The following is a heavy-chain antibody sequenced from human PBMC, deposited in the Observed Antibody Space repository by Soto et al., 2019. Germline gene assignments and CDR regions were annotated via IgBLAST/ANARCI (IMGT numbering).Heavy chain of an antibody. D-gene: IGHD2-8*01. Sequence: QVQLVQSGTEVKKPGASVSISCKASGSIYTNYAIHWVRQAPGQRLEWLGWINSANDNTKYSQNFQGRVTIARDTSAHTAYMELGSRRCEDTAVYYCATAGDGLRRSPSSMDVWGQGTTVTVSS. J-gene: IGHJ6*02. V-gene: IGHV1-3*01. CDR2: INSANDNT. CDR3: ATAGDGLRRSPSSMDV. CDR1: GSIYTNYA.